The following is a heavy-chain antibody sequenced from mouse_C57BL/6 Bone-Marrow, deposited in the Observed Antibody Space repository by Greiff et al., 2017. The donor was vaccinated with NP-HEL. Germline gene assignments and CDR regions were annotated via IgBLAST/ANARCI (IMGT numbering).Heavy chain of an antibody. CDR2: IDPATGGT. V-gene: IGHV1-15*01. D-gene: IGHD2-4*01. CDR1: GYTFTGYE. Sequence: VKLMESGAELVRPGASVTLSCKASGYTFTGYEMHWVKQTPVHGLEWIGAIDPATGGTAYNQKFKGKAILTADKSSSTAYMELRSLTSEDSAVYYWTRPIYYDYDGFAYWGQGTLVTVSA. CDR3: TRPIYYDYDGFAY. J-gene: IGHJ3*01.